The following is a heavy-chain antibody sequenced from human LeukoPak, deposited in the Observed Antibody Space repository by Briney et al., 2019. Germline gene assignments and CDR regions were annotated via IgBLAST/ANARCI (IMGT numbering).Heavy chain of an antibody. J-gene: IGHJ4*01. CDR2: IWYDGSKK. CDR1: GFNFSGYG. V-gene: IGHV3-33*08. D-gene: IGHD3-10*01. Sequence: PGGSLRLSCAASGFNFSGYGMHWVRQAPGKGLEWVAVIWYDGSKKYYADSVKGRFTVSRDDSRSTLYLQMDSLRADDTATYYCTREARTRLLGGFYYWGHGTLVTVPS. CDR3: TREARTRLLGGFYY.